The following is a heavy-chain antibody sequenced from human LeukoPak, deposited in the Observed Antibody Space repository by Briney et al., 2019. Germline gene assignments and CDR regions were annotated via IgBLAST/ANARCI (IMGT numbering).Heavy chain of an antibody. V-gene: IGHV1-8*01. CDR2: MNPNSGNT. J-gene: IGHJ1*01. D-gene: IGHD6-13*01. CDR3: ASLVYGSSWYVNFQH. CDR1: GYTFTSYD. Sequence: ASVKVSCKASGYTFTSYDINWVRQATGQGLEWMGWMNPNSGNTGYAQKFQGGVTMTRNTSISTAYMELSSLRSEDTAVYYCASLVYGSSWYVNFQHWGQGTLVTVSS.